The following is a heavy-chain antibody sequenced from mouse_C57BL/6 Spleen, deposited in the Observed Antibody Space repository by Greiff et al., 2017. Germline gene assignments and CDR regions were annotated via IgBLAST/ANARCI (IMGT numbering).Heavy chain of an antibody. Sequence: QVQLQQPGAELVKPGASVKMSCKASGYTFTSYWITWVKQSPGQGLEWIGDIYPGSGSTNYNEKFKSKATLTVDTSSSTAYMQLSSLTSEDSAVYYFARSSYDFSAWFAYWGQGTLVTVSA. CDR2: IYPGSGST. J-gene: IGHJ3*01. D-gene: IGHD2-4*01. V-gene: IGHV1-55*01. CDR3: ARSSYDFSAWFAY. CDR1: GYTFTSYW.